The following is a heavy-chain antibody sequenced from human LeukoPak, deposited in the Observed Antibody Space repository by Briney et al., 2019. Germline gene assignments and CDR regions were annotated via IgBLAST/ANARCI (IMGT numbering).Heavy chain of an antibody. CDR2: ISSDESFT. J-gene: IGHJ4*02. CDR1: GFTFSSYA. CDR3: AREDIVMVIAATYFDY. Sequence: TGRSLRLSCAASGFTFSSYAMHWVRQAPGKGLEWVADISSDESFTKYADSVKGRFTISRDNSMNTLYLHMDSLRPEDSTLYYCAREDIVMVIAATYFDYWGQGTLVTVSS. V-gene: IGHV3-30*04. D-gene: IGHD2-15*01.